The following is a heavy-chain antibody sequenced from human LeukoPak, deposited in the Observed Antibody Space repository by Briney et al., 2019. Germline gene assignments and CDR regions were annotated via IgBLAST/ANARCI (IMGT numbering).Heavy chain of an antibody. CDR3: AKPAISSRGWYYDY. CDR2: VNPTSGGT. Sequence: ASVKVSCKASGYTFTGYYMHWVRQAPGQGLEWMGWVNPTSGGTNYAQKFQGRVTMTRDTSISTAYMELSRLRSDDTAVYYCAKPAISSRGWYYDYWGQGTLVTVSS. D-gene: IGHD6-19*01. J-gene: IGHJ4*02. CDR1: GYTFTGYY. V-gene: IGHV1-2*02.